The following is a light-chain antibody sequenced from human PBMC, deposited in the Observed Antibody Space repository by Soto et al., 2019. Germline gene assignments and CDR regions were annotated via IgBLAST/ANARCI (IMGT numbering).Light chain of an antibody. CDR2: DAS. CDR1: QSVSSY. Sequence: EIVLTQSPATLSLSPGERATLSCRASQSVSSYLAWYQQKPGQAPRLLIYDASNRATGIPARFSGSGSGTDVTLTIGSLEPEDFAVYYCQQRSNWRFTFGPGTKVDIK. J-gene: IGKJ3*01. V-gene: IGKV3-11*01. CDR3: QQRSNWRFT.